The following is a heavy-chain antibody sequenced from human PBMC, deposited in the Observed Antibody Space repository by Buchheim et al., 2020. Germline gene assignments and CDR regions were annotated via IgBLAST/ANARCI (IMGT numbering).Heavy chain of an antibody. V-gene: IGHV3-30-3*01. J-gene: IGHJ4*02. CDR3: ARSTGDCSGGVCYSDFDY. Sequence: QVQLVESGGGVVQPGRSLRLSCVASGFSFSYYAMQWVRQAPGRGPQWVAVISNDGINKHYADSVKGRFSISRDTSKNTMYLQMNSLRTEDTAVYYCARSTGDCSGGVCYSDFDYWGKGTL. CDR2: ISNDGINK. D-gene: IGHD2-15*01. CDR1: GFSFSYYA.